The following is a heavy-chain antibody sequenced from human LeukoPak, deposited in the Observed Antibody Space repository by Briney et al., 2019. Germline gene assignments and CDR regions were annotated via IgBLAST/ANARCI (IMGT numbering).Heavy chain of an antibody. V-gene: IGHV4-4*07. CDR2: IYTTGMT. J-gene: IGHJ4*02. D-gene: IGHD3-16*02. CDR3: ARAGYTISSYRLDY. CDR1: GGSINSYW. Sequence: KASETLSLTCSVSGGSINSYWWNWIRQPAGKGLEFIGRIYTTGMTNYNPSLKSRVSMSVDTSKNQFSLELRSVTAADTAVYFCARAGYTISSYRLDYWGQGALVTVSS.